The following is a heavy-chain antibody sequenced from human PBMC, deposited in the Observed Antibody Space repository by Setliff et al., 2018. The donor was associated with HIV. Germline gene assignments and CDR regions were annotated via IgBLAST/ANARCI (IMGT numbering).Heavy chain of an antibody. CDR2: LIPIVDIT. V-gene: IGHV1-69*10. Sequence: SVKVSCKASGYTFTSYDINWVRQAPGQGLEWMGGLIPIVDITKSTQKFRDRVTFTADESTKTAQMELSGLTFEDTAVYYCAKGPTFEDAFDIWGQGTVVTVSS. CDR3: AKGPTFEDAFDI. J-gene: IGHJ3*02. D-gene: IGHD1-26*01. CDR1: GYTFTSYD.